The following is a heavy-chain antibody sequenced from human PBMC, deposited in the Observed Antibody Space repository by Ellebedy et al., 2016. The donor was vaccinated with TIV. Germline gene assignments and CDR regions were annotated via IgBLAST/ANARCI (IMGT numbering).Heavy chain of an antibody. Sequence: GESLKISCAVSGFTSSNYDVNWVRQAPGKGLEWISYISASGSIRYYADSAKGRFTISRDNARKSVHLQMTSLRAEDTAVYYCATLSPYSSSWRNDHWGQGTLVTVSS. J-gene: IGHJ4*02. V-gene: IGHV3-48*03. CDR1: GFTSSNYD. CDR2: ISASGSIR. D-gene: IGHD6-13*01. CDR3: ATLSPYSSSWRNDH.